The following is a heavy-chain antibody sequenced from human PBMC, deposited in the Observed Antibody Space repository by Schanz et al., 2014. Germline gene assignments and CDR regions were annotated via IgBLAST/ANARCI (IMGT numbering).Heavy chain of an antibody. J-gene: IGHJ6*02. Sequence: EVQLVESGGALVQPGGSLRLSCAASGFTFSRYAMHWVRQAPGKGLEDVSVISSNGGSTYFGNSVRGRFTISRDNSKNTLFLQMSSLRDGDTAVYYCASVIMVAGNHRDGRDVWGQGTTVIVSS. CDR1: GFTFSRYA. D-gene: IGHD6-19*01. V-gene: IGHV3-64*01. CDR2: ISSNGGST. CDR3: ASVIMVAGNHRDGRDV.